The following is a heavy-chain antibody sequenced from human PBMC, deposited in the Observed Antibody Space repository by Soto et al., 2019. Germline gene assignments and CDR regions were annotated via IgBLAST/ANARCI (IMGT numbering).Heavy chain of an antibody. V-gene: IGHV1-69*12. J-gene: IGHJ6*02. Sequence: QVQLVQSGAEVKKPGSSVNVSCKASGGSLSNSGISWVLQSPGQGLEWMGGIIPVFGTANYAQKFQGRVTITADESTSIVYMDVNSLRSEDTAVYYCARGDATKIVVTPYYAMDVWGQGTTVTVSS. CDR2: IIPVFGTA. CDR3: ARGDATKIVVTPYYAMDV. CDR1: GGSLSNSG. D-gene: IGHD3-9*01.